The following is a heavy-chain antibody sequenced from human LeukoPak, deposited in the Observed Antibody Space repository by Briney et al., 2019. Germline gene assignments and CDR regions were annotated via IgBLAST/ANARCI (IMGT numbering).Heavy chain of an antibody. CDR3: ARVVSRFGESYDY. V-gene: IGHV1-2*02. Sequence: ASVKVSCKASGYTFTGYYMHWVRQAPGQGLEWMGWINPNSGGTNYAQKFQGRVTMTRDTSISTAYMELSRLRSDDTAVYYCARVVSRFGESYDYWGQGTLVTVSS. D-gene: IGHD3-10*02. J-gene: IGHJ4*02. CDR2: INPNSGGT. CDR1: GYTFTGYY.